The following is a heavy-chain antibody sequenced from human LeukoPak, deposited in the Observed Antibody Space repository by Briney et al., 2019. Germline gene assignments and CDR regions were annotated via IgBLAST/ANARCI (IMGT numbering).Heavy chain of an antibody. V-gene: IGHV3-66*01. Sequence: GGSLRLSCAASGFTVSSNYMNWVRQAPGKGLEWVSVIYSSGSTYYADSVKGRFTISRDNSKNTLYLQMNRLRAEDTAVYYCARDQAAMVSDAFDIWGQGTMVTVSS. CDR2: IYSSGST. CDR3: ARDQAAMVSDAFDI. J-gene: IGHJ3*02. CDR1: GFTVSSNY. D-gene: IGHD5-18*01.